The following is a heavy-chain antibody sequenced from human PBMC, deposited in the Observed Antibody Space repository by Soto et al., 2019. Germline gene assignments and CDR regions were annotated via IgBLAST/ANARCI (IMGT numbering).Heavy chain of an antibody. J-gene: IGHJ1*01. V-gene: IGHV1-2*02. CDR2: INPKNGGI. CDR1: GYTFTDFY. CDR3: VRGQSVLYLDL. D-gene: IGHD1-20*01. Sequence: ASVKVSCKSSGYTFTDFYIHWVRQVPGQGLEWVGWINPKNGGINYAQKFKGRVTMTRDTPVNTSYMDLNRLNFDDSAIYYCVRGQSVLYLDLWGRGTQVTAPQ.